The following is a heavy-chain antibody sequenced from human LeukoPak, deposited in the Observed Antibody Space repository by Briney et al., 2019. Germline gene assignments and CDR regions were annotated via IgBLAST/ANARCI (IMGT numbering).Heavy chain of an antibody. CDR3: ARDSCGSPSCFVY. V-gene: IGHV3-33*01. CDR1: GFTFSSYG. CDR2: IQYDGSIE. D-gene: IGHD2-2*01. Sequence: GGSLRLSCTASGFTFSSYGMHWVRQAPGRGLEWVAAIQYDGSIEYYADSVKGRFTISREQSKDTLLLQVNSLRAEDTAVYYCARDSCGSPSCFVYWGRGTLVTVSS. J-gene: IGHJ4*02.